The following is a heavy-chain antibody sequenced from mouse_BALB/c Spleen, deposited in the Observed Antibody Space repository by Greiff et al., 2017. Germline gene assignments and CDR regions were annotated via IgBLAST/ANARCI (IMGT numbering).Heavy chain of an antibody. V-gene: IGHV1S29*02. D-gene: IGHD2-14*01. CDR3: ARSTAYYRYDGAMDY. Sequence: EVKLMESGPELVKPGASVKISCKASGYTFTDYNMHWVKQSHGKSLEWIGYIYPYNGGTGYNQKFKSKATLTVDNSSSTAYMELRSLTSEDSAVYYCARSTAYYRYDGAMDYWGQGTSVTVSS. J-gene: IGHJ4*01. CDR1: GYTFTDYN. CDR2: IYPYNGGT.